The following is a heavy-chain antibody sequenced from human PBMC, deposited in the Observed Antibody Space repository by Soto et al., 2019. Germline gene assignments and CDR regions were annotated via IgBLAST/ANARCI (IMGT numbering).Heavy chain of an antibody. CDR3: ARSYGDQLLGYYYGMDV. J-gene: IGHJ6*02. CDR2: ISAYNGNT. V-gene: IGHV1-18*01. D-gene: IGHD4-17*01. CDR1: GYTFTSYG. Sequence: QVQLVQSGAEVKKPGASVKVSCKASGYTFTSYGISWVRQAPGQGLEWMGWISAYNGNTNYAQKLQGRVTMTTDTPTSTAYMELRSLRSDDTAVYYCARSYGDQLLGYYYGMDVWGQGTTVTVSS.